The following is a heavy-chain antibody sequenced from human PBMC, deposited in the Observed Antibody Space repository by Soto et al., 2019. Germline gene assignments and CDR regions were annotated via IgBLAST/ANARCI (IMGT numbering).Heavy chain of an antibody. V-gene: IGHV4-59*08. J-gene: IGHJ4*02. CDR3: ARRYGSSFLF. D-gene: IGHD5-12*01. CDR2: IYYSGST. CDR1: GGSISSYY. Sequence: SETLSLTCTLSGGSISSYYWSWIRQPPGKGLEWIGYIYYSGSTNYNPSLKSRVTISVDTSKNQFSLKLSSVTAADTAVYYCARRYGSSFLFWGQGPLVTVSS.